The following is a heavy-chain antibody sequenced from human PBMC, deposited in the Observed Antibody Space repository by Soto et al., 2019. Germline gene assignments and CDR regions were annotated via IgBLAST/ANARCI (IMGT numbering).Heavy chain of an antibody. V-gene: IGHV1-3*01. CDR2: INAGNGNT. D-gene: IGHD3-16*02. Sequence: ASVKVSCKASGYTFTSYAMHWVRQAPGQRLEWMGWINAGNGNTKYSQKFQGRVTITRDTSASTAYMELSSLRSEDTAVYYCARDLYHPEPEYYYYGMDVWGQGTTVTVSS. CDR3: ARDLYHPEPEYYYYGMDV. CDR1: GYTFTSYA. J-gene: IGHJ6*02.